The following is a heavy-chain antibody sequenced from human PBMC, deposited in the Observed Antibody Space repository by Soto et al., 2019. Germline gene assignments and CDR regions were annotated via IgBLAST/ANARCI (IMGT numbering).Heavy chain of an antibody. Sequence: EMQLLESVGDLVQPGGSLRLSCATSGFTFSDHAMHWVRQAPGEGLEWVSGISGDLVTTPYADSVKGRFTISRDNSNNTLYLQMNSLRAEDTAIYYCVKEGKMGVEGFDFWGQGTLVTVSS. D-gene: IGHD1-26*01. CDR2: ISGDLVTT. CDR3: VKEGKMGVEGFDF. CDR1: GFTFSDHA. V-gene: IGHV3-23*01. J-gene: IGHJ4*02.